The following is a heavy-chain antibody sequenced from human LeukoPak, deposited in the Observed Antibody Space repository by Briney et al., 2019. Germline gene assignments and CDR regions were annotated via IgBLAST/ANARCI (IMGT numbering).Heavy chain of an antibody. J-gene: IGHJ6*03. Sequence: ASVKVSCKASGYTFTSYYMHWVRQAPGQGLEWMGIINPSGGSTSYAQKFQGRVTMTRDMSTSTVYMELSSLRSEDTAVYYCARDSPYITMVRGYYYYYMDVWGKGTTVTVSS. D-gene: IGHD3-10*01. CDR2: INPSGGST. CDR1: GYTFTSYY. V-gene: IGHV1-46*01. CDR3: ARDSPYITMVRGYYYYYMDV.